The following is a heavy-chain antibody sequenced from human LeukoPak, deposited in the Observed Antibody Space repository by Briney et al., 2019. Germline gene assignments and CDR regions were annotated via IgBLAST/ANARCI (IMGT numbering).Heavy chain of an antibody. CDR1: GFTFSSYA. V-gene: IGHV3-23*01. D-gene: IGHD4-17*01. CDR2: ISGSGGRT. CDR3: SGGGGDYNPFDY. Sequence: GGSPRLSCAASGFTFSSYAMSWVRQAPGKGLEWVSAISGSGGRTYYADSVKGRFTISRHNSKNTLYLEINSLRPDDTAVYYCSGGGGDYNPFDYWGQGTLVT. J-gene: IGHJ4*02.